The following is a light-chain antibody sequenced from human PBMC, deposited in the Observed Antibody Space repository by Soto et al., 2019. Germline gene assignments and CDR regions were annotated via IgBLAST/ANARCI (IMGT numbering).Light chain of an antibody. J-gene: IGKJ3*01. CDR1: QDILSW. V-gene: IGKV1-12*01. CDR2: ASS. Sequence: DIQMTQSPSSVSASVGDTVTITCRASQDILSWLAWYQQKPGEAPRLLIYASSNLQSGVPSRFSGSRSGTDFTLTISSLQPEDFDTYYCQQANTFPITFGTGTRLDIK. CDR3: QQANTFPIT.